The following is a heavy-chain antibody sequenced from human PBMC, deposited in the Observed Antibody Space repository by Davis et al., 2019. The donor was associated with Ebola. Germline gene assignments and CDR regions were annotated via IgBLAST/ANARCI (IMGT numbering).Heavy chain of an antibody. CDR2: ISSSSSYI. CDR1: GFTFSSYS. CDR3: ARVPPYCTGGVCYRDAFDI. J-gene: IGHJ3*02. D-gene: IGHD2-8*02. V-gene: IGHV3-21*01. Sequence: GESLKISCAASGFTFSSYSMNWVRQAPGKGLEWVSSISSSSSYIYYADSVKGRFTISRDNAKNSLYLQMNSLRAEDTAVYYCARVPPYCTGGVCYRDAFDIWGQGTMVTVSS.